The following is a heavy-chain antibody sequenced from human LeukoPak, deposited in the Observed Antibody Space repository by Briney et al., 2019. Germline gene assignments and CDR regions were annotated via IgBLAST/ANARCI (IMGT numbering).Heavy chain of an antibody. CDR1: GGSISSYY. CDR2: IYYSGST. Sequence: SETLSLTCTVSGGSISSYYWSWIRQPPGKGLEWIGYIYYSGSTNYNPSLKSRVTISVDTSNNQFSLKLSSVTAADTAVYYCATTPITIFGVAYFYMDVWGKGTTVTVSS. CDR3: ATTPITIFGVAYFYMDV. J-gene: IGHJ6*03. V-gene: IGHV4-59*01. D-gene: IGHD3-3*01.